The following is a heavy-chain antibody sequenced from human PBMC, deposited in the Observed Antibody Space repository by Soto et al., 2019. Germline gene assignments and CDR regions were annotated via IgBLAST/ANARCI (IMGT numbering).Heavy chain of an antibody. V-gene: IGHV1-18*01. J-gene: IGHJ6*02. CDR1: GYTFSRSG. CDR2: INGYNGNT. D-gene: IGHD3-16*01. CDR3: ARMGDVPYYYSGMDV. Sequence: QVQLVQSGAEVKKPGASVKVSCKASGYTFSRSGISWVRQAPGQGLEWMGWINGYNGNTNYTQKMQGRITMTTDTPTRTAYMELRSLRSDDTAGYYCARMGDVPYYYSGMDVWGQGTTVIVSS.